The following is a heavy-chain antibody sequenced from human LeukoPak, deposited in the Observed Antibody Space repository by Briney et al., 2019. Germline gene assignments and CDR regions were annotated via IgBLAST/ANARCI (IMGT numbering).Heavy chain of an antibody. Sequence: TSVKVSCKASGFSFSTSAVQWVRQARGQRLEWIGWIVVGSGNRNYAQKFQERVAITRDMSSSTAYLELSSLSSEDTAVYFCAADLPYSNYGPLDFWGQGTLVTVSP. CDR2: IVVGSGNR. V-gene: IGHV1-58*01. CDR3: AADLPYSNYGPLDF. D-gene: IGHD4-11*01. CDR1: GFSFSTSA. J-gene: IGHJ4*02.